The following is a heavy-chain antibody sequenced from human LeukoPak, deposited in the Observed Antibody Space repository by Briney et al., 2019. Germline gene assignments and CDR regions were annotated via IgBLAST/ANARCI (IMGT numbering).Heavy chain of an antibody. V-gene: IGHV1-69*13. J-gene: IGHJ5*02. CDR1: GYTFTSYY. CDR2: IIRILGTA. CDR3: ARATVTTFNWFDP. Sequence: ASVKVSCKASGYTFTSYYMHWVRQAPGQGLEWMGGIIRILGTAKYAQKFQGRVTITADESTSTVYMELSSLRSEDTAIYYCARATVTTFNWFDPWGQGTLVTVSS. D-gene: IGHD4-17*01.